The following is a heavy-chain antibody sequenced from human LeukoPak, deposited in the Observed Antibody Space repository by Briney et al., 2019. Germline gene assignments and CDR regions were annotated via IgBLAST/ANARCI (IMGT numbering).Heavy chain of an antibody. D-gene: IGHD2-21*02. CDR1: GFTFSSYG. V-gene: IGHV3-21*01. CDR3: AREQTRGGDLDY. CDR2: ISNTNAI. Sequence: WGSLRLSCAASGFTFSSYGMNWVRQFPGKGLEWVSSISNTNAIFYADSVKGRFTISRDNARNSLYLQMYSLRVEDTAVYYCAREQTRGGDLDYWGQGARVTVSS. J-gene: IGHJ4*02.